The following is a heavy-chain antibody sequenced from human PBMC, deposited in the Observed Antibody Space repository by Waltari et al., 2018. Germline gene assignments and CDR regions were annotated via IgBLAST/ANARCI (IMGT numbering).Heavy chain of an antibody. Sequence: VQLVQSGAEVKKPGESLKISCKGSGYRFSSYWIAWVRQMPGKGLEWMGIIYSAGSNTIYSPSFQGQVTISAYESISTAYLHLGSLKASDTAIDYCARGSGDVYESGASHFDFWGQGTRVTVSS. D-gene: IGHD2-21*01. CDR3: ARGSGDVYESGASHFDF. CDR2: IYSAGSNT. V-gene: IGHV5-51*01. J-gene: IGHJ4*02. CDR1: GYRFSSYW.